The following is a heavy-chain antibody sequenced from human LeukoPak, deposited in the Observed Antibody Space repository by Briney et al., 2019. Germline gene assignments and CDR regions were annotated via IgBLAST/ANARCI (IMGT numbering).Heavy chain of an antibody. D-gene: IGHD6-13*01. CDR2: IYYSGST. V-gene: IGHV4-59*08. CDR1: GGSISSSNW. J-gene: IGHJ4*02. Sequence: SGTLSLTCAVSGGSISSSNWWSWIRQPPGKGLEWIGYIYYSGSTNYNPSLKSRVTISVDTSKNQFSLKLSSVTAADTAVYYCARGIAAAMFDYWGQGTLVTVSS. CDR3: ARGIAAAMFDY.